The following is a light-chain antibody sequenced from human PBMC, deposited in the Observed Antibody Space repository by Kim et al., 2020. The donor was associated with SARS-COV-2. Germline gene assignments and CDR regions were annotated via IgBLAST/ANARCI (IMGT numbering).Light chain of an antibody. J-gene: IGKJ2*01. CDR3: QQHGET. Sequence: LSLSPGQPPTLSCRARQSISSTSSAWYQQKPGQAPRLLIYGASSRATGIPDRFSGSGSGTDFTLTISRLEPEDFAVYYCQQHGETFGQGTKLEI. V-gene: IGKV3-20*01. CDR1: QSISSTS. CDR2: GAS.